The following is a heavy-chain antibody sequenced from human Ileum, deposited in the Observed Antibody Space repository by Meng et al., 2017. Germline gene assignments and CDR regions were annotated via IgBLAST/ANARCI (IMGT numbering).Heavy chain of an antibody. V-gene: IGHV3-7*01. CDR1: GFNFPTYW. J-gene: IGHJ4*02. D-gene: IGHD2-8*01. CDR2: INQDEGEK. Sequence: VQLVGSGGGLVQPGGSLTLSCAASGFNFPTYWMSWVRQAPGKGLERVANINQDEGEKYYLGSLKGRFTISRDNAKNTLYLQMSSLRAEDTAVYYCASINEDPNYWGQGTLVTVSS. CDR3: ASINEDPNY.